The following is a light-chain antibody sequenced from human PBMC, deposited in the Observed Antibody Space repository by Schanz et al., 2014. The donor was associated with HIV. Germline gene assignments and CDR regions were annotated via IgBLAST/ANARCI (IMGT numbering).Light chain of an antibody. CDR1: SSNIGAGYD. CDR3: AAWDDSLNGVV. V-gene: IGLV1-40*01. Sequence: QSVLTQPPSVSGAPGQKVTISCTGSSSNIGAGYDVHWYQQFPGTAPRLLISTNTDRPSGVPDRFSGSKSGTSGSLAITGLQAEDEADYYCAAWDDSLNGVVFGGGTKLTVL. J-gene: IGLJ2*01. CDR2: TNT.